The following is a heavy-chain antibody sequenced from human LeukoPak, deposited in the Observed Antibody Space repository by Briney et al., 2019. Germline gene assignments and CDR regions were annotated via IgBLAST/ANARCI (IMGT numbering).Heavy chain of an antibody. Sequence: GGSLRLSCAASGFTFDDYGMSWVRQAPGKGLEWVSGINWNGGSTGYADSVKGRFTISRDNAKNSLYLQMNSLRAEDTALYHCARLKRITMVRGVIGGMDVWGQGTTVTVSS. V-gene: IGHV3-20*01. J-gene: IGHJ6*02. CDR1: GFTFDDYG. CDR2: INWNGGST. CDR3: ARLKRITMVRGVIGGMDV. D-gene: IGHD3-10*01.